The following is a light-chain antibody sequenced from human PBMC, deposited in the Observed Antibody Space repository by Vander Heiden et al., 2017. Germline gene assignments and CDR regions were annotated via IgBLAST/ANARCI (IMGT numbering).Light chain of an antibody. CDR3: MIWHSSAVV. J-gene: IGLJ2*01. Sequence: QAVLTQPSSLSASPGASASLTCTLRSDINVGTYRIYWYQQKPGSPPQYLLRYKSDSDKQQGSGVPGRFSGSKDASANAGILLISGLQSDDEADYYCMIWHSSAVVFGGGTKLTVL. CDR2: YKSDSDK. CDR1: SDINVGTYR. V-gene: IGLV5-45*03.